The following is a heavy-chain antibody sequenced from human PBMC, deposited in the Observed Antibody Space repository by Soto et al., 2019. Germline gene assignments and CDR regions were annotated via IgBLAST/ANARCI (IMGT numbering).Heavy chain of an antibody. Sequence: EVQLVDSGGGLVQPGGSLRLSCAASGFTFSSYSMNWVRQAPGKGLEWVSYISSSSSIIYYADSVKGRFTISRDNAKNSLYLQMNSLRAEDTAVYYCARPPYGSGSYYAFDIWGRGTMVTVSS. CDR1: GFTFSSYS. CDR2: ISSSSSII. V-gene: IGHV3-48*01. CDR3: ARPPYGSGSYYAFDI. D-gene: IGHD3-10*01. J-gene: IGHJ3*02.